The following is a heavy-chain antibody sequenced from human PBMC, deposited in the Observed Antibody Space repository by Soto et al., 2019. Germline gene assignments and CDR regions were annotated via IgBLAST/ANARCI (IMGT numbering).Heavy chain of an antibody. CDR1: GYTFTDYA. CDR2: INAGNGNT. D-gene: IGHD6-19*01. CDR3: ARDLGGWTDF. V-gene: IGHV1-3*01. J-gene: IGHJ4*02. Sequence: ASVKVSCKASGYTFTDYAMHWVRQAPGQRLEWMGWINAGNGNTKYSQKFQGRVTITADKSASTAYMELSSLRSEDTAVYYCARDLGGWTDFWGQGTLVTVSS.